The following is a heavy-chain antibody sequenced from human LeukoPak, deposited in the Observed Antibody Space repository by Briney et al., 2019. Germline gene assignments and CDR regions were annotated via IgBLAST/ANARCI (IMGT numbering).Heavy chain of an antibody. Sequence: ASVKVSCKASGYTFTGYYMHWVRQAPGQGLEWMGRINPNSGGTNYEQKFQGRVTMTRDTSISTAYMELSRLRSDDTAVYYCARAGRRPNIVVVPAAMRSWFDPWGQGTLVTVSS. CDR1: GYTFTGYY. D-gene: IGHD2-2*01. CDR2: INPNSGGT. V-gene: IGHV1-2*06. CDR3: ARAGRRPNIVVVPAAMRSWFDP. J-gene: IGHJ5*02.